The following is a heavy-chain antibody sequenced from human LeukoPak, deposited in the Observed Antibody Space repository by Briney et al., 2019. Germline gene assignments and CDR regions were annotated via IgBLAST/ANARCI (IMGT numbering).Heavy chain of an antibody. V-gene: IGHV1-69*13. CDR2: IIPILGTA. CDR3: ARDMGWELRGFDY. CDR1: GGTFSSYA. Sequence: ASVKVSCKASGGTFSSYAISWVRQAPGQGLEWMGGIIPILGTANYAQKFQGRVTITADESTSTAYMELSSLRSEDTAVYYCARDMGWELRGFDYWGQGTLVTVSS. D-gene: IGHD1-26*01. J-gene: IGHJ4*02.